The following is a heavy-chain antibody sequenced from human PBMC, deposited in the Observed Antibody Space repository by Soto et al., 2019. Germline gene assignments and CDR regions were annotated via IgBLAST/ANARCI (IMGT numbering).Heavy chain of an antibody. CDR3: SRSLNS. CDR2: ITQHGSEK. Sequence: GGSLTLSCTASGYNFSTYWMDWLRQPPGKWLEWVAHITQHGSEKNYVDPVKGRFTISXXXXXXSXYXQXXSLTAGDSAPYYCSRSLNSWGQGTLVTVSS. V-gene: IGHV3-7*01. CDR1: GYNFSTYW. J-gene: IGHJ5*02.